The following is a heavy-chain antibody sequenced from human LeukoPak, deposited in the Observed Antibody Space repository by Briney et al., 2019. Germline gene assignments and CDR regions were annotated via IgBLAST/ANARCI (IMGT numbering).Heavy chain of an antibody. J-gene: IGHJ4*02. Sequence: GGSLRLSCAASGFTFSNAWMSWVRQAPGKGLEWVGRIKSKTDGGTTDYAAPVKGRFAISRDDSKNTLYLQMNSLKTEDTAVHYCTTGARGYSGYDYGDYWGQGTLVTVSS. D-gene: IGHD5-12*01. CDR3: TTGARGYSGYDYGDY. CDR1: GFTFSNAW. CDR2: IKSKTDGGTT. V-gene: IGHV3-15*01.